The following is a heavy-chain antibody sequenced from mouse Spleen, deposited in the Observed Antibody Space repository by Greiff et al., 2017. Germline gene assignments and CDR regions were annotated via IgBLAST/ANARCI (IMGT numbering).Heavy chain of an antibody. D-gene: IGHD2-4*01. CDR2: ISSGGSYT. V-gene: IGHV5-9-1*01. J-gene: IGHJ2*01. CDR3: ARGGYYDYDYYFDY. Sequence: EVKLVESGGGLVKPGGSLKLSCAASGFTFSSYAMSWVRQTPEKRLEWVATISSGGSYTYYPDSVKGRFTISRDNAKNTLYLQMSSLRSEDTAMYYCARGGYYDYDYYFDYWGQGTTLTVSS. CDR1: GFTFSSYA.